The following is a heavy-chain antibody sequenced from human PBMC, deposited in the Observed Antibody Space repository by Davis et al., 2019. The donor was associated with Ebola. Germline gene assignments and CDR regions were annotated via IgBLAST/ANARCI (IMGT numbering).Heavy chain of an antibody. J-gene: IGHJ4*02. CDR2: ISTSSITK. CDR3: ARGPSTGNSFTY. Sequence: GESLKISCAASGFTFSSYNMNWVRQAPGKGLEWVSYISTSSITKYYADSVKGRFTISRDNSKNTLYLQMNSLRAEDTAVYYCARGPSTGNSFTYWGQGTLVTVSS. V-gene: IGHV3-48*01. D-gene: IGHD6-13*01. CDR1: GFTFSSYN.